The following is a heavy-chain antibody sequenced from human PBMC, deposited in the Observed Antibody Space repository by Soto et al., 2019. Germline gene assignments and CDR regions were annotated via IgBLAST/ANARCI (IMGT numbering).Heavy chain of an antibody. CDR1: GDSVSSNSAA. CDR2: TYYWSKRYN. J-gene: IGHJ3*02. CDR3: ARGHNWGSRAFDI. V-gene: IGHV6-1*01. D-gene: IGHD7-27*01. Sequence: QVQLQQSGPGLVKPSQTLSLTCAISGDSVSSNSAAWNWIRQSPSRGLEWLGRTYYWSKRYNDYAVSVKSRITINTYTSKNQCSLQLNSVTPEDTAVYYCARGHNWGSRAFDIWGQGTMVTVSS.